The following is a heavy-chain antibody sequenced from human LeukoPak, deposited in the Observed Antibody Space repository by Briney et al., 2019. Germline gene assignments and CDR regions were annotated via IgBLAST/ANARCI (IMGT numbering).Heavy chain of an antibody. J-gene: IGHJ4*02. D-gene: IGHD4-17*01. V-gene: IGHV3-53*01. CDR1: GFTVSRNY. Sequence: GGSLRLSCAASGFTVSRNYMSWVRQAPGKGLEWVSVIYSSGRTYHADSVKGRFTISRDDSRNTVYLQMNSLRVEDTAMYYCAREGPDDFGDYWGYWGQGTLVSVSS. CDR3: AREGPDDFGDYWGY. CDR2: IYSSGRT.